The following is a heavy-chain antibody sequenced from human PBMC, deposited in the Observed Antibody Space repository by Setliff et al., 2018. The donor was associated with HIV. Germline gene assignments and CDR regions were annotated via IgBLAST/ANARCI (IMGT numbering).Heavy chain of an antibody. Sequence: GGSLRLSCAASGFTFSNYNMNWVRQAPGKGLEWVSSISRISTTYYADSVKGRFTISRDNAKNSLYLQMNSLRAEDTAVYYCATEGPSETPDAFDIWGQGTMVTVSS. J-gene: IGHJ3*02. CDR1: GFTFSNYN. CDR2: ISRISTT. CDR3: ATEGPSETPDAFDI. V-gene: IGHV3-21*01.